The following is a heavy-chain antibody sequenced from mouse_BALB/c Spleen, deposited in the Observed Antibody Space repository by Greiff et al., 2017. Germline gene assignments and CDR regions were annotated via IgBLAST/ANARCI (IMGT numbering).Heavy chain of an antibody. D-gene: IGHD2-4*01. V-gene: IGHV1-15*01. CDR1: GYTFTDYE. CDR3: TLSTMITTGHYYAMDY. Sequence: QVQLKQSGAELVRPGASVTLSCKASGYTFTDYEMHWVKQTPVHGLEWIGAIDPETGGTAYNQKFKGKATLTADKSSSTAYMELRSLTSEDSAVYYCTLSTMITTGHYYAMDYWGQGTSVTVSS. CDR2: IDPETGGT. J-gene: IGHJ4*01.